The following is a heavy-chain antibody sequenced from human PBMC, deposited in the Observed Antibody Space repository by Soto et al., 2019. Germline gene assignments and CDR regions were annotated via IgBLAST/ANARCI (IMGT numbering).Heavy chain of an antibody. CDR1: GFTFSSYG. Sequence: QVQLVESGGGVVQPGRSLRLSCAASGFTFSSYGMHWVRQAPGKGLEWVAVIWYDGSNKYYADSVKGRFTISRDNSKNTLYLQMNSLRAEDTAVYYCARVKGPSLAWFDPWGQGTLVTVSS. CDR3: ARVKGPSLAWFDP. J-gene: IGHJ5*02. V-gene: IGHV3-33*01. CDR2: IWYDGSNK.